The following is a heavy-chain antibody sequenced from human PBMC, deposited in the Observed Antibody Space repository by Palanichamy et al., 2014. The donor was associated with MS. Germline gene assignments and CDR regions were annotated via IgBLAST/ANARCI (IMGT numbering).Heavy chain of an antibody. CDR3: ARNGYYCIDY. Sequence: QVQLQESGPGLVQPSGTLSLTCGVFGDSIGSSDWWSWVRQSPGKGLEWIGEIHHSGGNNYNPSLKSRVTISVDRSKNQFSLNLRSVSAADTAIYYCARNGYYCIDYWGQGTLVTVSS. CDR1: GDSIGSSDW. CDR2: IHHSGGN. V-gene: IGHV4-4*02. J-gene: IGHJ4*02. D-gene: IGHD3-22*01.